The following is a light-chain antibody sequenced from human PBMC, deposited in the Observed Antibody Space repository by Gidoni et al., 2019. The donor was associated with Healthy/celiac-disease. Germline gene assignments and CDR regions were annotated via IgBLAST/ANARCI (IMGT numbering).Light chain of an antibody. CDR3: CSYAGSSTVV. CDR1: SSDVGSYNL. V-gene: IGLV2-23*02. CDR2: EVT. J-gene: IGLJ2*01. Sequence: QSALTQPASVSWSPGQSITISCTGTSSDVGSYNLVSWYQQHPGKAPKRMMYEVTKRPSGVSNRFSGSKSGNTASLTISGLQAEDEADYYCCSYAGSSTVVFGGGTKLTVL.